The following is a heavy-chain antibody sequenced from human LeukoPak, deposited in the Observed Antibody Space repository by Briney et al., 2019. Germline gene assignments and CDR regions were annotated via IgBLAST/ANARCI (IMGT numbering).Heavy chain of an antibody. Sequence: ASVKVSCKASGYPFTDYYMHWVRQAPGQGLEWTGWINPNRGGTDYAQKFQGRVTMTRDTSISTTYMELSRLRYDDTAVYYCASGYRFRNWGQGTLVTVSS. CDR2: INPNRGGT. J-gene: IGHJ4*02. CDR3: ASGYRFRN. D-gene: IGHD5-18*01. CDR1: GYPFTDYY. V-gene: IGHV1-2*02.